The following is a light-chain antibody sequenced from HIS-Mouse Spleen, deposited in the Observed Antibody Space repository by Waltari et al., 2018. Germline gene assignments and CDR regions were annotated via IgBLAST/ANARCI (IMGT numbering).Light chain of an antibody. CDR2: QGS. CDR3: CSYAGSSTWV. Sequence: QSALTQPASVSGSPGQSITISCTGTSSNVGSYNLLHAYQQHPGTAPKLMIYQGSKRPSGVSNRFSGSKSGNTASLTISGLQAEDEADYYCCSYAGSSTWVFGGGTKLTVL. J-gene: IGLJ3*02. V-gene: IGLV2-23*01. CDR1: SSNVGSYNL.